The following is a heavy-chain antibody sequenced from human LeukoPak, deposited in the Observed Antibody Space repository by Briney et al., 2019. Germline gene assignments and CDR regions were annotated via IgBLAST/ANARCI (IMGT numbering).Heavy chain of an antibody. V-gene: IGHV3-23*01. CDR3: ANYYYDSSGYEALAPFDY. CDR1: GFTFSSYA. CDR2: ISGSGGST. J-gene: IGHJ4*02. D-gene: IGHD3-22*01. Sequence: PGGSLRLSCAASGFTFSSYAMSWVRQAPGKGLEWVSAISGSGGSTYYADSVKGRFTISRDNSKNTLYLQMNSLRAEDTAVYYCANYYYDSSGYEALAPFDYWGQGTLVTVSS.